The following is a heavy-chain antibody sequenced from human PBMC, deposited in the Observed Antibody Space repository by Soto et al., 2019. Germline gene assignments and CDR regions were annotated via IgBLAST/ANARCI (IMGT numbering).Heavy chain of an antibody. Sequence: ASVKVSCKDSGYTFTSNGIRWVRQAPRQGLEWMGWISAYNGNTNYAQKLQGRVTMTTDTSTSTAYMELRSLRSDDTAVYYCARVVLVPAASPYYYGTDVWGQGTTVTVSS. D-gene: IGHD2-2*01. V-gene: IGHV1-18*01. J-gene: IGHJ6*02. CDR1: GYTFTSNG. CDR3: ARVVLVPAASPYYYGTDV. CDR2: ISAYNGNT.